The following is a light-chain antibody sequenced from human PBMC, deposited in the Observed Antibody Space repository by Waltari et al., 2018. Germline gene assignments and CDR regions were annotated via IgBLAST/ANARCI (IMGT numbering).Light chain of an antibody. V-gene: IGKV3-11*01. CDR3: QQRSTWPRLT. CDR1: QSVSSY. J-gene: IGKJ4*01. CDR2: DAS. Sequence: EIVLTQSPATLSLSPGERATLSCRASQSVSSYLTWYQQKPGQPPRLLIYDASNRATGSPARFSGSGSGTDFTLTISSLEPEDFAIYYCQQRSTWPRLTFGGGTKVEIK.